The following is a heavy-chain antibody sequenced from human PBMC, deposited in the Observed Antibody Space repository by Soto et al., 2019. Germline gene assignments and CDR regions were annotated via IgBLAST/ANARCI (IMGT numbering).Heavy chain of an antibody. D-gene: IGHD6-19*01. Sequence: GSLRLSCAASGFTFSSYAMSWVRQAPGKGLDWVSAISGSGGSTYYADSVKGRFTISXXXXKXXXNXQXXXLRAEDTAVYYCAKGGTLAGSLAFDIWGQGTMVTVSS. J-gene: IGHJ3*02. CDR2: ISGSGGST. CDR1: GFTFSSYA. V-gene: IGHV3-23*01. CDR3: AKGGTLAGSLAFDI.